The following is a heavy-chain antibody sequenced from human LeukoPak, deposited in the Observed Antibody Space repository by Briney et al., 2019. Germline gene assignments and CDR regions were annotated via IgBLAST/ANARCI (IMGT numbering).Heavy chain of an antibody. V-gene: IGHV3-48*01. Sequence: PGGSLRLSWAASGFTFNNYDMNWVRQAPGKGLEWVSYISSSSSIIYYADSVKGRFTISRDTAKNSLYLQMNSLRAEDTAVYYCARSIDIDYWGQGTLVTVSS. CDR3: ARSIDIDY. CDR1: GFTFNNYD. J-gene: IGHJ4*02. CDR2: ISSSSSII. D-gene: IGHD2-21*01.